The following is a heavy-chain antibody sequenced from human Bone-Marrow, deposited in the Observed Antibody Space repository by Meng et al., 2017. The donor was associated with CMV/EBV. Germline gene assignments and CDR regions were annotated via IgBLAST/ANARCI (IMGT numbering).Heavy chain of an antibody. CDR2: IYYSGST. CDR3: ARGDCSSTSCYTPPYYYYGMDV. D-gene: IGHD2-2*02. CDR1: GGSISSGDYY. Sequence: SETLSLTCTVSGGSISSGDYYWSWIRQPPGKGLEWIGYIYYSGSTYYNPSLKSRVTISVDTSKNQFSLKLSSVTAADTAVYYCARGDCSSTSCYTPPYYYYGMDVWGQGTTDTVSS. V-gene: IGHV4-30-4*08. J-gene: IGHJ6*02.